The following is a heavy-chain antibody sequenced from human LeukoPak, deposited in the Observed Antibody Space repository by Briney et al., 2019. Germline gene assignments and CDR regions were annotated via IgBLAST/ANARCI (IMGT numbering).Heavy chain of an antibody. CDR2: MYSGGST. CDR3: ARGNYATTGPGALDI. CDR1: GFTVSNKY. V-gene: IGHV3-53*01. D-gene: IGHD1-26*01. Sequence: GGSLRLSCAASGFTVSNKYMSWVRQAPGKGLEWVSVMYSGGSTNYADSVKGRFIISRDNSKNILDLQMNSLKAEDTAVYYCARGNYATTGPGALDIWGQGTMVTVSS. J-gene: IGHJ3*02.